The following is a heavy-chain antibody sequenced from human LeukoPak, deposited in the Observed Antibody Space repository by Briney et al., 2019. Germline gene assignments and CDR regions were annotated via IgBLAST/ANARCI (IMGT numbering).Heavy chain of an antibody. Sequence: ASVKVSCKASGGTFGSYAISWVRQAPGQGLEWMGGIIPIFGTANYAQKFQGRVTITTDESTSTPYMELSSLRSEDTAVYYCARGANDSPHPPDYWGQGTLVTVSS. CDR1: GGTFGSYA. CDR3: ARGANDSPHPPDY. J-gene: IGHJ4*02. D-gene: IGHD1-1*01. V-gene: IGHV1-69*05. CDR2: IIPIFGTA.